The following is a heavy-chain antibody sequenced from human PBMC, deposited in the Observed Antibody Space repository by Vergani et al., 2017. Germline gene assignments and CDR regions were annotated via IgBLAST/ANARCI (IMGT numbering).Heavy chain of an antibody. CDR2: TIPIFGTA. CDR1: GGTFSSYA. J-gene: IGHJ5*02. Sequence: QVQLVQSGAEVKQPGSSVKVSCKASGGTFSSYAISWVRQAPGQGLEWMGGTIPIFGTANYAQKFQGRVTITADESTSTAYMELSSLRSEDTAVYYCARGCSSTSCYYNWFDPWGQGTLVTVSS. D-gene: IGHD2-2*01. CDR3: ARGCSSTSCYYNWFDP. V-gene: IGHV1-69*01.